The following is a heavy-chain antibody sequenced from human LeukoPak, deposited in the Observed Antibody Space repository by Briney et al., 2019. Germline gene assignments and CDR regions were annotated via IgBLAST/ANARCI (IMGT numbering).Heavy chain of an antibody. Sequence: SETLSLTCAVYGGSFSGYYWSWIRQPPGKGLEWIGEINHSGSTNYNPSLKSRVTISVDTSKNQFSLKLSSVTAADTAVYYCARGRRGYSPGGFDYWGQGTLVTVSS. CDR3: ARGRRGYSPGGFDY. CDR1: GGSFSGYY. J-gene: IGHJ4*02. D-gene: IGHD5-18*01. V-gene: IGHV4-34*01. CDR2: INHSGST.